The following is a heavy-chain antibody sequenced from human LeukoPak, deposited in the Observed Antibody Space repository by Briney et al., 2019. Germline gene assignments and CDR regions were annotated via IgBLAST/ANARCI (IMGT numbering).Heavy chain of an antibody. D-gene: IGHD3-3*01. CDR1: GGSFSGYY. J-gene: IGHJ6*03. V-gene: IGHV4-34*01. CDR2: INHSGST. Sequence: SETLSLTCAVYGGSFSGYYWSWIRQPPGKGLEWIGEINHSGSTNYNPSLESRVTISVDTSKNQFSLKLSSVTAADTAVYYCARGRRYDFWSGYYHYYYYMDVWGKGTTVTVSS. CDR3: ARGRRYDFWSGYYHYYYYMDV.